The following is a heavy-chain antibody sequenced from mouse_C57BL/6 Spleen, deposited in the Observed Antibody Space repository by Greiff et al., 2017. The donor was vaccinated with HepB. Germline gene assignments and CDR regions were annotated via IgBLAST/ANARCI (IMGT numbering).Heavy chain of an antibody. D-gene: IGHD1-1*01. Sequence: EVKLLESGGGLVKPGGSLKLSCAASGFTFSSYAMSWVRQTPEKRLEWVATISDGGSYTYYPDNVKGRFTISRDNATNNLYLQMSHLKSEDTAMYYWARDPYYYGSSYGYFDVWGTGTTVTVSS. V-gene: IGHV5-4*01. J-gene: IGHJ1*03. CDR1: GFTFSSYA. CDR2: ISDGGSYT. CDR3: ARDPYYYGSSYGYFDV.